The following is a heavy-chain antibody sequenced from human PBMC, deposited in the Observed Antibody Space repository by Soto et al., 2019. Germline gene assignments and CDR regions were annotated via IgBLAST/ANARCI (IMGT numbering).Heavy chain of an antibody. CDR2: INPSGGST. V-gene: IGHV1-46*03. Sequence: ASVKVSCKASGYTFTSYYMHWVRQAPGQGLEWMGIINPSGGSTSYAQKFQGRVTMTRDTSTSTVYMELSSLRSEDTAVYYCAREGFGEPPRGSYFQHWGQGTLVTVSS. CDR3: AREGFGEPPRGSYFQH. J-gene: IGHJ1*01. D-gene: IGHD3-10*01. CDR1: GYTFTSYY.